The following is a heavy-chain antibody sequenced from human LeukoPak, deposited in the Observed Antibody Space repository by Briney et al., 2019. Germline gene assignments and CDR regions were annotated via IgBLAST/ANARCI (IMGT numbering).Heavy chain of an antibody. D-gene: IGHD7-27*01. Sequence: ASVKVSCKASGYTFGIYFMHWMRQAPGQRLEWMGWINPDTGGTSFAQNFQGRVTMTRDTSVSTAYMELSSLRSDDTAVYYCARGPSTGDFDFWGQGTLVTVSS. CDR1: GYTFGIYF. J-gene: IGHJ4*02. V-gene: IGHV1-2*02. CDR2: INPDTGGT. CDR3: ARGPSTGDFDF.